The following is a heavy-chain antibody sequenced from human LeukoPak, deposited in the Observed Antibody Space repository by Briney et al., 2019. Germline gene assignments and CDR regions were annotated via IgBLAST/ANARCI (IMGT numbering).Heavy chain of an antibody. D-gene: IGHD3-10*01. CDR1: GFTFSSYA. J-gene: IGHJ4*02. V-gene: IGHV3-20*04. CDR3: ARAGSGSYQGAAY. CDR2: INWNGGST. Sequence: PGGSLRLSCAASGFTFSSYAMSWVRQAPGKGLEWVSGINWNGGSTGYADSVKGRFTISRDNAKNSLYLQMNSLRAEDTALYYCARAGSGSYQGAAYWGQGTLVTVSS.